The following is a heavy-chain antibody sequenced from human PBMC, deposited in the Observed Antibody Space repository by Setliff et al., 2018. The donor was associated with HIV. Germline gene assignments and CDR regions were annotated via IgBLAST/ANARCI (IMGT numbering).Heavy chain of an antibody. CDR2: IHTRGSI. Sequence: SETLSLTCTVSGGSLSGDYWSWIRQSPGKGLEWIGYIHTRGSINYIPSLKTRATVSQDTSKNQFFLRLTSVTAADTAIYYCVRHPREEPQRNYKFDSWGQGMLVTVSS. CDR3: VRHPREEPQRNYKFDS. D-gene: IGHD1-7*01. CDR1: GGSLSGDY. J-gene: IGHJ4*02. V-gene: IGHV4-4*09.